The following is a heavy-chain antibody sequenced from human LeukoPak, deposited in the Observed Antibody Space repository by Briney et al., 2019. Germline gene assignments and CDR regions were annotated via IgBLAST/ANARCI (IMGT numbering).Heavy chain of an antibody. CDR3: ARGDDNLTGYYMQSPFDY. CDR2: IYYSGST. V-gene: IGHV4-39*07. Sequence: SETLSLTCTVSGGSMSSTTYYWGWIRQPPGKGLEWIGTIYYSGSTYYNPSLRSRVTISVDTSKNQVSLTLTSVTAADTAVYYCARGDDNLTGYYMQSPFDYWGQGTLVAVSS. CDR1: GGSMSSTTYY. J-gene: IGHJ4*02. D-gene: IGHD3-9*01.